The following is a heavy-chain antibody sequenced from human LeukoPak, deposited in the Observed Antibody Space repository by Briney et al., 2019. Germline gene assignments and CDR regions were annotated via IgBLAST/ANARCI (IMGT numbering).Heavy chain of an antibody. CDR2: IYYSGST. D-gene: IGHD1-14*01. V-gene: IGHV4-59*01. CDR1: GGSISSYY. Sequence: PSKTLSLTCTVSGGSISSYYWSWIRQPPGKGLEWIGYIYYSGSTNYNPSLKSRVTISVDTSKNQFSLKLSSVTAADTAVYYCARAPGLDWGQGTLVTVSS. J-gene: IGHJ4*02. CDR3: ARAPGLD.